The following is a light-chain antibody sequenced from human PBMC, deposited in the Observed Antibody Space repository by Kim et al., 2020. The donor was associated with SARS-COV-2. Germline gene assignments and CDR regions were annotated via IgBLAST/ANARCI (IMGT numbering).Light chain of an antibody. CDR3: SSYTSSSG. J-gene: IGLJ2*01. Sequence: SPGQSITISCTGTSSDVGGYNYVSWYQQHPGKAPKLMIYDVSKRPSGVSNRFSGSKSGNTASLTISGLQAEDEADYYCSSYTSSSGFGGGTQLTVL. V-gene: IGLV2-14*04. CDR2: DVS. CDR1: SSDVGGYNY.